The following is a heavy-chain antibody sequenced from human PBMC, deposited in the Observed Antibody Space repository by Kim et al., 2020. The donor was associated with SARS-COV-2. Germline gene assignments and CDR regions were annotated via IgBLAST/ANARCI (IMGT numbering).Heavy chain of an antibody. CDR2: NT. Sequence: NTKFSKQFRGRVTFTRATSANTASMELSRLGSEDTAVYYCARDLFHTGFDYWGQGTLVAVSS. V-gene: IGHV1-3*01. CDR3: ARDLFHTGFDY. J-gene: IGHJ4*02. D-gene: IGHD2-8*02.